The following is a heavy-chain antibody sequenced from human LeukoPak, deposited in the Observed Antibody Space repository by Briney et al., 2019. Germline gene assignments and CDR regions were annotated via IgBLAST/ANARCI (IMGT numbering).Heavy chain of an antibody. CDR1: GYTFTGYY. V-gene: IGHV1-2*02. D-gene: IGHD1-26*01. J-gene: IGHJ4*02. Sequence: ASVKVSCKASGYTFTGYYMHWVRQAPGQGLEWMGWINPNSGGTNYAQKFQGRVTMTRDTSISTAYMELSRLRSDDTAVYYCAREGVIVGAAGGDYWGQGTLVTVSS. CDR3: AREGVIVGAAGGDY. CDR2: INPNSGGT.